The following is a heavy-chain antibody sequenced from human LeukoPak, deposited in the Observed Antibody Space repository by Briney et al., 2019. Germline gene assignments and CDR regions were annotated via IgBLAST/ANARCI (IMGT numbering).Heavy chain of an antibody. D-gene: IGHD2-8*01. CDR2: IIPILGIA. CDR3: ATRPGNGDAFDI. CDR1: GGTFSSYA. V-gene: IGHV1-69*04. Sequence: SVNVSYKASGGTFSSYAISWVRQAPGQGLEWMGRIIPILGIANYAQKFQGRVTITADKSTSTAYMELSSLRSEDTAVYNCATRPGNGDAFDIWGQGTMVTVSS. J-gene: IGHJ3*02.